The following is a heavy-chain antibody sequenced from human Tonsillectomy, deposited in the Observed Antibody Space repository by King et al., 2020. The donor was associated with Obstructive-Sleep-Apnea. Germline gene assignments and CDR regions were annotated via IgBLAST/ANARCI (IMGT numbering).Heavy chain of an antibody. CDR2: IYPDDSDT. V-gene: IGHV5-51*01. CDR3: VRDYGNSGGADY. CDR1: GYSFINFW. J-gene: IGHJ4*02. Sequence: QLVQSGAEVKKPGESLRISCNASGYSFINFWIGWVRQMPGKGLEWMGIIYPDDSDTRYSPSFQGQVTISTDKSISTAYLQWSSLKASDTAMYYCVRDYGNSGGADYWGKGTLVTVSS. D-gene: IGHD4-17*01.